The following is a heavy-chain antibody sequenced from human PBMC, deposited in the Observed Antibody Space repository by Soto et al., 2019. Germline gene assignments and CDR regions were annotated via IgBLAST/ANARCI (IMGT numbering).Heavy chain of an antibody. V-gene: IGHV4-31*03. D-gene: IGHD3-22*01. CDR3: ARGGVTMIVVPNDAFDI. J-gene: IGHJ3*02. Sequence: SETLSLTCTVSGGSISSGGYYWSWIRHHPGKGLEWIGYIYYSGSTYYNPSLKSRVTISVDTSKNQFSLKLSSVTAADTAVYYCARGGVTMIVVPNDAFDIWGQGTMVTVSS. CDR2: IYYSGST. CDR1: GGSISSGGYY.